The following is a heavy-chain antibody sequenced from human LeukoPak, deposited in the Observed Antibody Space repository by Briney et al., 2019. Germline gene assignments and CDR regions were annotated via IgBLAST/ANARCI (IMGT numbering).Heavy chain of an antibody. D-gene: IGHD2-21*02. CDR3: ARDWAPYCGGDCYPDY. CDR2: ISYNGSNK. Sequence: GGSLRLSCAASGFTFSSYAMHWVRQAPGKGPEWVAVISYNGSNKYYADSVKGRFTISRDNSKNTLYLQMNSLSAEDTAVYYCARDWAPYCGGDCYPDYWGQGTLVTVSS. CDR1: GFTFSSYA. V-gene: IGHV3-30*04. J-gene: IGHJ4*02.